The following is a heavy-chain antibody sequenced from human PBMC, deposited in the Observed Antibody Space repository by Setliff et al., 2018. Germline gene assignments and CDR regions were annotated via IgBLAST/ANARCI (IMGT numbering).Heavy chain of an antibody. CDR1: GGSLSNYY. V-gene: IGHV4-34*01. D-gene: IGHD1-1*01. J-gene: IGHJ3*02. CDR2: INHSGSG. Sequence: SETLSLTCTVDGGSLSNYYWSWIRQPPGKGLEWIVEINHSGSGDYNPSFKGRVTISVDTSKKQFSLTLSSVTAADTALYYCRQAVVGRDVFDIWGQGTVVTVSS. CDR3: RQAVVGRDVFDI.